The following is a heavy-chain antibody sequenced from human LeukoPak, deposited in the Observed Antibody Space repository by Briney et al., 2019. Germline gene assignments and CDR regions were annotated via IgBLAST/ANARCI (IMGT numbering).Heavy chain of an antibody. CDR1: GYTFTSYF. CDR2: IIPIFGTA. V-gene: IGHV1-69*13. J-gene: IGHJ6*02. D-gene: IGHD2-15*01. CDR3: ARRMGKGLPYYGMDV. Sequence: ASVKVSCKASGYTFTSYFSHWVRQAPGQGLEWMGGIIPIFGTANYAQKFQGRVTITADESTSTAYMELSSLRSEDTAVYYCARRMGKGLPYYGMDVWGQGTTVTVSS.